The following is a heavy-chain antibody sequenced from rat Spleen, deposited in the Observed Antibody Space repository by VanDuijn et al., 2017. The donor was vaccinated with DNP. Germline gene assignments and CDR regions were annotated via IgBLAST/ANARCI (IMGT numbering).Heavy chain of an antibody. CDR2: IGSPAYAP. D-gene: IGHD4-3*01. CDR1: GFTFSAYY. CDR3: ATLIRGHWFAY. Sequence: EVQLVESGGGLVQPGRSLKLSCAASGFTFSAYYMAWVRQAPAKGLECVAYIGSPAYAPYYADSVKGRFTISRDNAKNTQYLQMDSLRSEDTATYYCATLIRGHWFAYWGQGTLVTVSS. V-gene: IGHV5S13*01. J-gene: IGHJ3*01.